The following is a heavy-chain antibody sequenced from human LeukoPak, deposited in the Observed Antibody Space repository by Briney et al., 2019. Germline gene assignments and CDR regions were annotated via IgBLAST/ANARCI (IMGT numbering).Heavy chain of an antibody. J-gene: IGHJ4*02. CDR2: INSDGSST. V-gene: IGHV3-74*01. D-gene: IGHD6-13*01. Sequence: GGSLRLSCAASGFTFSRYWMHWVRQAPGKGLVWVSRINSDGSSTSYADPVKGRFTISRDNAKNTLYLQMNSLRAEDTAVYYCARDPPGFSTYSSSWYFDYWGQGTLVTVSS. CDR3: ARDPPGFSTYSSSWYFDY. CDR1: GFTFSRYW.